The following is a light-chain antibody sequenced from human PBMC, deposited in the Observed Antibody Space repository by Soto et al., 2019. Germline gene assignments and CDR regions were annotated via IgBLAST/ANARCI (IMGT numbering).Light chain of an antibody. CDR3: QQYDNLPLT. CDR2: DAS. CDR1: QDISNY. Sequence: DIQMTQSPSSLSASVGDGGTSTCQASQDISNYLNWYQQKPGKAPKLLIYDASNLETGVPSRFSGSGSGTDFTFTISSLQPEDIATYYCQQYDNLPLTFGGGTKVDIK. J-gene: IGKJ4*01. V-gene: IGKV1-33*01.